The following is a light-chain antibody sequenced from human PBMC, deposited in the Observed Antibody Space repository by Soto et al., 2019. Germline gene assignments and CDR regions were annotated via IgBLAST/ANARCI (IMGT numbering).Light chain of an antibody. Sequence: EIVLTQSPATLSLSPGERATFSCRASQSVSSYVAWYQQKPGQAPRLLIYDASNRATGIPARFSGSESGTDFTLTINSLEPEDFAVYYCQQRSNWPYTFGQGTKLEI. V-gene: IGKV3-11*01. CDR2: DAS. CDR1: QSVSSY. CDR3: QQRSNWPYT. J-gene: IGKJ2*01.